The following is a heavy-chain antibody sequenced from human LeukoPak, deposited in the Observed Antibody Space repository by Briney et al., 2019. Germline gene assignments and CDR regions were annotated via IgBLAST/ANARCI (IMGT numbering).Heavy chain of an antibody. J-gene: IGHJ4*02. Sequence: GGSLRLSCAASGFNFSSYAMHWVRQAPGKGLEWVAVISYDESNKWYADSVKGRFTVSRDNSKNSLYLQMNSLRDEDSAVYYCARDKAATGTFADFWGQGTLVTVSS. CDR1: GFNFSSYA. CDR2: ISYDESNK. D-gene: IGHD6-13*01. V-gene: IGHV3-30-3*01. CDR3: ARDKAATGTFADF.